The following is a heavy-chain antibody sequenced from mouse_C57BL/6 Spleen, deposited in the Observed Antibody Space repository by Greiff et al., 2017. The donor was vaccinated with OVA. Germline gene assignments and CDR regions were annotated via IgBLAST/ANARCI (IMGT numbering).Heavy chain of an antibody. J-gene: IGHJ4*01. CDR3: ARWGSTMVTTEAMDY. Sequence: VQLQESGPELVKPGASVKISCKASGYAFSSSWMNWVKQRPGKGLEWIGRIYPGDGDTNYNGKFKGKATLTADNSSSTAYMQLSSLTSEDSAVYFCARWGSTMVTTEAMDYWGQGTSVTVSS. CDR2: IYPGDGDT. D-gene: IGHD2-2*01. CDR1: GYAFSSSW. V-gene: IGHV1-82*01.